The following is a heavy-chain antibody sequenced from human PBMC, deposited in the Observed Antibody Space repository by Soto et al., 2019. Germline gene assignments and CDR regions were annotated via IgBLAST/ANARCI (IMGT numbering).Heavy chain of an antibody. J-gene: IGHJ6*02. Sequence: SVKVSCKASGDTFNTFANNWVPKAPGRGLVLMGGNIPIFPPPDYAQHFPGRVTISADESTNTAYLELSSLRSEDTAVYYCARSPGITGTRASQYAMDVWGQATTVTVSS. CDR3: ARSPGITGTRASQYAMDV. CDR2: NIPIFPPP. D-gene: IGHD1-20*01. CDR1: GDTFNTFA. V-gene: IGHV1-69*01.